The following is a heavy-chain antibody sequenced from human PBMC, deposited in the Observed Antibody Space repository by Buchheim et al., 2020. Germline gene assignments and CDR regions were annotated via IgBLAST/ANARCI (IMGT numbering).Heavy chain of an antibody. D-gene: IGHD6-6*01. CDR2: IWYDGSNK. J-gene: IGHJ5*02. Sequence: QVQLVESGGGVVQPGRSLRLSCAASGFTFSSYGMHWVRQAPGKGLEWVAVIWYDGSNKYYADSVKGRFTISRDNSKNTLYLQMNSLRAEDTAVYYCARGKSRIEQLVRMNWFDPWGQGTL. CDR3: ARGKSRIEQLVRMNWFDP. V-gene: IGHV3-33*01. CDR1: GFTFSSYG.